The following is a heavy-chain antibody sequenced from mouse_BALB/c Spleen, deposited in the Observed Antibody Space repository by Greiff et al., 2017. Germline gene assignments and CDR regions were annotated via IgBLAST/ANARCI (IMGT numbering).Heavy chain of an antibody. V-gene: IGHV1-54*01. CDR2: INPGGGGT. D-gene: IGHD1-1*01. J-gene: IGHJ2*01. CDR1: GYAFTNYL. CDR3: ARRTVVAPDY. Sequence: QVHVKQSGAELVRPGTSVKVSCKASGYAFTNYLIEWVKQRPGQGLEWIGVINPGGGGTNYNEKFKGKATLTADKSSSTAYMQLSSLTSDDSAVYFCARRTVVAPDYWGQGTTLTVSS.